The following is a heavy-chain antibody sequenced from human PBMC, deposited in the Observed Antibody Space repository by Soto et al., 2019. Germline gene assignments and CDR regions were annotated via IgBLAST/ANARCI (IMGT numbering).Heavy chain of an antibody. CDR2: ISGSGTST. Sequence: DVQLVESGGGLVQPGGSLRLSCEASGFSFSSCEMSWVRQAPGKGLEWVSYISGSGTSTQYSDSVKGRFTISRDNAKNSLHLQMNSLGAEDTAVYYCASKIVTPGYHYYDYWGQGTLVTVSS. CDR3: ASKIVTPGYHYYDY. J-gene: IGHJ4*02. V-gene: IGHV3-48*03. CDR1: GFSFSSCE. D-gene: IGHD3-9*01.